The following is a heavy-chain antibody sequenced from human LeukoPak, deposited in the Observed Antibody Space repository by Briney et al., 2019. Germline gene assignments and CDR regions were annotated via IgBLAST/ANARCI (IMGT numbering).Heavy chain of an antibody. CDR3: ARAYAYYYDSSGYYTPTGGWFDPFDY. Sequence: SETLSLTCTVSGGSISSSSYYWGWIRQPPGKGLEWIGSIYYSGSTYYNPSLKSRVTISVDTSKNQFPLKLSSVTAADTAVYYCARAYAYYYDSSGYYTPTGGWFDPFDYWGQGTLVTVSS. D-gene: IGHD3-22*01. CDR2: IYYSGST. V-gene: IGHV4-39*06. CDR1: GGSISSSSYY. J-gene: IGHJ4*02.